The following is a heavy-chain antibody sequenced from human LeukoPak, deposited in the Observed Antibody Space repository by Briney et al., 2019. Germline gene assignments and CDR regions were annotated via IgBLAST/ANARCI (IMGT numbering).Heavy chain of an antibody. J-gene: IGHJ4*02. CDR1: GYTFTSYY. Sequence: GASVKVSCKASGYTFTSYYMHWVRQGPGQGLEWMGIINPGAGNTKYAQKFQGRVTMTRDTSTSTVYMEMSSLRSEDTAIYYCAREIPDKKYFDYWGQGTPITISS. CDR2: INPGAGNT. CDR3: AREIPDKKYFDY. V-gene: IGHV1-46*01.